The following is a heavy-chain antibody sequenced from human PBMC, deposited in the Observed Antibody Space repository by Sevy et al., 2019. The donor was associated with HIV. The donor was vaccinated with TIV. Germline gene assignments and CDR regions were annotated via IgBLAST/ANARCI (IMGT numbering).Heavy chain of an antibody. CDR3: ARHRLGITISAEWGGGMDV. J-gene: IGHJ6*02. V-gene: IGHV3-33*01. Sequence: GGSLRLSCAASGFTLSTYGIHWVRQAPGKGLEWVAVIRYDGSNKDYADSVKGRFTMARDNSKNTLYLQMNSLRAEDTAVYYCARHRLGITISAEWGGGMDVWGQGTTVTVSS. CDR2: IRYDGSNK. CDR1: GFTLSTYG. D-gene: IGHD3-3*01.